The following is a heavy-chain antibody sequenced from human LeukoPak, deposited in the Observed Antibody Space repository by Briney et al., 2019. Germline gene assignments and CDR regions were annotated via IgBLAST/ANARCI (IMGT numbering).Heavy chain of an antibody. V-gene: IGHV3-48*01. CDR1: GFTFSSYS. D-gene: IGHD2-2*01. CDR2: ISSSSSTI. Sequence: GGSLRLSCAASGFTFSSYSMNWVRQAPGKGREWVSYISSSSSTIYYADSVKGRFTISRDNAKNSLYLQMNSLRAEDTAVYYCARDPRGYCSSTSCYFDYWGQGTLVTVSS. CDR3: ARDPRGYCSSTSCYFDY. J-gene: IGHJ4*02.